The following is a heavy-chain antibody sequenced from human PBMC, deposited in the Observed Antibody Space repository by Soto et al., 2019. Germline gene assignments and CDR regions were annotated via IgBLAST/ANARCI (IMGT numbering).Heavy chain of an antibody. V-gene: IGHV3-33*01. CDR3: ARDHPGYDSSGPHGFDY. J-gene: IGHJ4*02. D-gene: IGHD3-22*01. CDR2: IWYDGSNK. CDR1: GFTFSSYG. Sequence: LRLSCAASGFTFSSYGMHWVRQAPGKGLEWVAVIWYDGSNKYYADSVKGRFTISRDNSKNTLYLQMNSLRAEDTAVYYCARDHPGYDSSGPHGFDYWGQGTLVTVSS.